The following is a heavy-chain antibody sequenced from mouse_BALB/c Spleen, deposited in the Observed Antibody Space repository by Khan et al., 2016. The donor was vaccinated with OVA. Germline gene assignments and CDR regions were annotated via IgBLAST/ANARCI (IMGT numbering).Heavy chain of an antibody. Sequence: VQLQQPGTALVRPGASVNLSCQASGYTFTNYWINWVNQRPGQGLVWIGNIYPSDSYTNYIQKFTDKSTLTVDQSSSTAYIQLSSPASEDSAVYCGTAEVTTLDAMDYGGQGTLVTFST. J-gene: IGHJ4*01. CDR2: IYPSDSYT. D-gene: IGHD2-13*01. CDR3: TAEVTTLDAMDY. V-gene: IGHV1-69*01. CDR1: GYTFTNYW.